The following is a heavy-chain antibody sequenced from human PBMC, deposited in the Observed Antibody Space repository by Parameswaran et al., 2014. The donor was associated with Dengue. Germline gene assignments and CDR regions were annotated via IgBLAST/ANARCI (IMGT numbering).Heavy chain of an antibody. D-gene: IGHD3-10*01. J-gene: IGHJ6*02. Sequence: ARWIRQPPGKALEWLALIDWDDDKYYSTSLKTRLTISKDTSKNQVVLTMTNMDPVDTATYYCARTRITMDYYYGMDVWGQGTTVTVSS. V-gene: IGHV2-70*01. CDR2: IDWDDDK. CDR3: ARTRITMDYYYGMDV.